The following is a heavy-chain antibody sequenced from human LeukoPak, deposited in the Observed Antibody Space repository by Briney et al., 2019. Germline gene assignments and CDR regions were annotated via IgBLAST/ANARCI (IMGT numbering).Heavy chain of an antibody. V-gene: IGHV4-4*07. CDR1: GGSISSYY. Sequence: PSETLSLTCTVSGGSISSYYWSWIRQPPGKGLEWIGRIYTSGSTNYNPSLKSRVTMSVDTSKNQFSLKLSPVTAADTAVYYCARAVGSGSFQTYYYYMDVWGKGTTVTISS. CDR3: ARAVGSGSFQTYYYYMDV. CDR2: IYTSGST. J-gene: IGHJ6*03. D-gene: IGHD3-10*01.